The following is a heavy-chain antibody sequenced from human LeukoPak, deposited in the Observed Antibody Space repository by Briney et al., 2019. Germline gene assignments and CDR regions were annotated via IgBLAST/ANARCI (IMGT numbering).Heavy chain of an antibody. CDR3: ARADTTRWWGLDP. CDR1: GFNISKTY. V-gene: IGHV3-53*01. Sequence: GGSLRLSCAASGFNISKTYLMWARQAPGRRLEWVSVTYAGGASWYGDFVEGRFTISRDNSKNTVYLQMNGLRGDDTAIYFCARADTTRWWGLDPWGQGTQVTVTS. CDR2: TYAGGAS. D-gene: IGHD2-15*01. J-gene: IGHJ5*02.